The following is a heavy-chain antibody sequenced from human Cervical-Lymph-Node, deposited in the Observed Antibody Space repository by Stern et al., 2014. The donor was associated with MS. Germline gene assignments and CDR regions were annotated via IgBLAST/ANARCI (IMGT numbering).Heavy chain of an antibody. CDR2: IITLFGTA. CDR1: GGTFKSYA. J-gene: IGHJ4*02. V-gene: IGHV1-69*01. CDR3: TRARSSYDSTTQFDY. Sequence: QVQMVQPGAEVRKPGSSVKVSCKASGGTFKSYAINWVRQAPGQGLELMGGIITLFGTANYAQQFQGRVTITQAESTSTAYMELSSLRSEDTSVYYCTRARSSYDSTTQFDYWGQGTLVTVSS. D-gene: IGHD2/OR15-2a*01.